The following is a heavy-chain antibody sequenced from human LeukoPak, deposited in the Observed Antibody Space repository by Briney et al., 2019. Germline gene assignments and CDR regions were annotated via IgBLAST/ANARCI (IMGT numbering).Heavy chain of an antibody. CDR1: GLITDDYA. D-gene: IGHD5-24*01. CDR3: AKVIREVDMSHDY. Sequence: GGSLRLSCAAPGLITDDYAIHWVRQAPGKGLEWVSLISGDGGSTFYADSVRGRFTISRDNSKNTLYLQMNSLRVEDTAVYYCAKVIREVDMSHDYWGQGALVTVSS. V-gene: IGHV3-43*02. J-gene: IGHJ4*02. CDR2: ISGDGGST.